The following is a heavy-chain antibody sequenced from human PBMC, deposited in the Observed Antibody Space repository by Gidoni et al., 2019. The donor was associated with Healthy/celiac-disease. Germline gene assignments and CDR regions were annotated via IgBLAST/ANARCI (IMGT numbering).Heavy chain of an antibody. V-gene: IGHV4-30-2*01. CDR3: ARVSYYDLWSGSEGYFDY. Sequence: QLQLQESGSGLVKPSQTLSLTCAVSGGSISSGGYSWSWFRHPPGKGLEWIGYIYHSGSTYYNPSVKSRGTISGDRSKNQFSLKLSSVTAADTAVYYCARVSYYDLWSGSEGYFDYWGQGTLVTVSS. CDR1: GGSISSGGYS. J-gene: IGHJ4*02. D-gene: IGHD3-3*01. CDR2: IYHSGST.